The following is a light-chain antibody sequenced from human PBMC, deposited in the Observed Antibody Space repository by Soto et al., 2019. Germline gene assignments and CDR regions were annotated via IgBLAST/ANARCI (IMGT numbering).Light chain of an antibody. CDR2: AAS. CDR1: QGISRY. V-gene: IGKV1-9*01. CDR3: QQPYSYPLT. Sequence: DIQLTQSPSFLSASVGYRVTITCRSSQGISRYLSWYQQKPGKAPKILIYAASTLQTGVPSRFSASGSATDFTLTITSLQHEDFATYYCQQPYSYPLTFGGGTKADIK. J-gene: IGKJ4*01.